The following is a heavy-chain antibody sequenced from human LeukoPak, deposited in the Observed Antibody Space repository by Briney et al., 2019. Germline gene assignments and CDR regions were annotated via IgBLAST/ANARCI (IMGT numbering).Heavy chain of an antibody. CDR2: ISGSSGYI. V-gene: IGHV3-21*01. CDR3: ARGTPEGTVATFDY. D-gene: IGHD4-17*01. J-gene: IGHJ4*02. Sequence: GGSLRLSCAASGFTFSSYSMNWVRQAPGKGLEWVSSISGSSGYIYYADSVKGRFTISRDNAKNSLYLQMNSLRAEDTAVYYCARGTPEGTVATFDYWGQGTLVTVSS. CDR1: GFTFSSYS.